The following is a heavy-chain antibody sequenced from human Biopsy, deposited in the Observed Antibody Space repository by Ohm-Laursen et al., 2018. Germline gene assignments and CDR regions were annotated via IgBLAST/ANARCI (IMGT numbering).Heavy chain of an antibody. V-gene: IGHV1-2*02. Sequence: SVKVSCKVSGFSFTGYYIHWVRQAPGQGLEWMGWISPKSGDTNYAHKFQGNITMTRDTSMSTAYMEMSRLRCDDTAVYYCALQSVAQMKNFDYWGQGTLVIVSS. D-gene: IGHD6-19*01. CDR2: ISPKSGDT. J-gene: IGHJ4*02. CDR3: ALQSVAQMKNFDY. CDR1: GFSFTGYY.